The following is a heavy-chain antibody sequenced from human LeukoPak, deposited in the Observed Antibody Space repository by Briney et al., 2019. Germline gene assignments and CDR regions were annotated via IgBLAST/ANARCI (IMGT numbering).Heavy chain of an antibody. V-gene: IGHV1-69*04. D-gene: IGHD3-3*01. CDR2: IIPILGIA. Sequence: SVKVSCKASGGTFSSYTISWVRQAPGQGLEWMGRIIPILGIANYAQKFQGRVTITADKSTSTAYMELSSLRSEDTAVYYCAREGLDFWSGYYPSRGYYYYMDVWGKGTTVIVSS. CDR1: GGTFSSYT. J-gene: IGHJ6*03. CDR3: AREGLDFWSGYYPSRGYYYYMDV.